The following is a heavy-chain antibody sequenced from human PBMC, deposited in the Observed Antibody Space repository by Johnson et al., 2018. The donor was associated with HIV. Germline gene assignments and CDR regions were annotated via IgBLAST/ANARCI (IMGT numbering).Heavy chain of an antibody. CDR3: VREGGGGFTDGVTAFDI. Sequence: QVQLVESGGGLVQPGGSLRLSCAASGFTVSSNYMSWVRQAPGKGLDWVAFVSFHGTKTYYADSVKGRFTISRDISKNTLFLQMNSLTTEDSAVYFCVREGGGGFTDGVTAFDIWGEGTLVTVSS. D-gene: IGHD2-8*01. CDR1: GFTVSSNY. V-gene: IGHV3-30*03. J-gene: IGHJ3*02. CDR2: VSFHGTKT.